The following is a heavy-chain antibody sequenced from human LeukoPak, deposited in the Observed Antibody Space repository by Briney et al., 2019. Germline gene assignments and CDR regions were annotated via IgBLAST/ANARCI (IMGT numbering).Heavy chain of an antibody. J-gene: IGHJ4*02. CDR2: ISAYNGIT. CDR3: ARAFVGIRGTPAQFEY. Sequence: GASVKVSCKASGYTFIAYGITWVRQAPGQGLEWMGWISAYNGITDYTPNLQGRITMTTGTSTTTAYMELRSLRSDGTAVYYCARAFVGIRGTPAQFEYWGQGTLVTASS. CDR1: GYTFIAYG. D-gene: IGHD1-1*01. V-gene: IGHV1-18*01.